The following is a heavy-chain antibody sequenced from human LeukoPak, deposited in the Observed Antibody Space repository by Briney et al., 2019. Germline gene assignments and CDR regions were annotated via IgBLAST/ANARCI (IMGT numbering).Heavy chain of an antibody. J-gene: IGHJ4*02. CDR1: GGSFSGYY. CDR2: ISGSGGST. Sequence: QSSETLSLTCAVYGGSFSGYYWSWVRQAPGKGLEWVSAISGSGGSTYYADSVKGRFTISRDNSKNTLYLQMNSLRAEDTAVYYCAKDRYSGSFGDLDYWGQGTLVTVSS. V-gene: IGHV3-23*01. D-gene: IGHD1-26*01. CDR3: AKDRYSGSFGDLDY.